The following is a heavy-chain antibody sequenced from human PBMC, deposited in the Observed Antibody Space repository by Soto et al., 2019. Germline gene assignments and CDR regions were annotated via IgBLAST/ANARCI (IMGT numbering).Heavy chain of an antibody. CDR2: IIPIFGTA. J-gene: IGHJ6*02. D-gene: IGHD6-19*01. V-gene: IGHV1-69*13. Sequence: SVKVSCKASGGTFSSYAISWVRQAPGQGLEWMGGIIPIFGTANYAQKFQGRVTITADESTSTAYMELSSLRSEDTAVYYCARGPYSSGRLLDYYCMDVCGQGTTGTVCS. CDR3: ARGPYSSGRLLDYYCMDV. CDR1: GGTFSSYA.